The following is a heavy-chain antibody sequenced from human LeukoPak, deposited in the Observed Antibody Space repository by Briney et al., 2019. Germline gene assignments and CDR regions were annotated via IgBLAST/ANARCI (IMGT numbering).Heavy chain of an antibody. V-gene: IGHV3-7*01. D-gene: IGHD6-13*01. CDR3: ARDIMAVAGSWQYYYYYGMDV. CDR1: GFTFSSYW. J-gene: IGHJ6*02. CDR2: IKQDGSEK. Sequence: GGSLRLSCAASGFTFSSYWMSWVRQAPGKGLEWVANIKQDGSEKYYVDSVKGRFTISRDNAKNSLYLQMNSLRAEDTAVYYCARDIMAVAGSWQYYYYYGMDVWGQGTTVTVSS.